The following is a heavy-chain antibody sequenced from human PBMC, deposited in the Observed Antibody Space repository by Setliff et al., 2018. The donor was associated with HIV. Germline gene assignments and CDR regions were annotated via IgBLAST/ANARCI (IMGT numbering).Heavy chain of an antibody. CDR1: GGSISSGDYY. J-gene: IGHJ6*02. Sequence: SETLSLTCTVSGGSISSGDYYWSWIRQPPGKGLEWIGYIYYTGTTYYNPSLQSRVSISLHTSKNQFSLKLSSVTAADTAVYYCAREEDYSNYGYYYGMDVWGQGTTVTVSS. V-gene: IGHV4-31*03. CDR2: IYYTGTT. CDR3: AREEDYSNYGYYYGMDV. D-gene: IGHD4-4*01.